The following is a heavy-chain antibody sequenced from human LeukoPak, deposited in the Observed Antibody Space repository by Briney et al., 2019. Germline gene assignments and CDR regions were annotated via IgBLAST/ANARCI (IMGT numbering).Heavy chain of an antibody. CDR2: INPNSGGT. CDR3: ARSRGSGYDPPYYYYGMDV. D-gene: IGHD5-12*01. J-gene: IGHJ6*02. CDR1: GYTFTGYY. V-gene: IGHV1-2*02. Sequence: GASVKVSCKASGYTFTGYYMHWVRQAPGQGLEWMGWINPNSGGTSYAQKFQGRVTMTRDTSISTAYMELSRLRSDDTAVYYCARSRGSGYDPPYYYYGMDVWGQGTTVTVSS.